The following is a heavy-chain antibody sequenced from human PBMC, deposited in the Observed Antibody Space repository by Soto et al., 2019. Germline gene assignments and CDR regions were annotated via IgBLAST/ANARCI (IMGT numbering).Heavy chain of an antibody. Sequence: SVKVSCKASGFTFTCSPVLWVRQARGQRLEWIGWIVVGSGNTNYAQKFQERVTITRDMSTSTAYMELSSLRSEDTAVYYCAAPGSHDAFDIWGQGTMVTVSS. CDR3: AAPGSHDAFDI. CDR2: IVVGSGNT. J-gene: IGHJ3*02. V-gene: IGHV1-58*01. D-gene: IGHD3-10*01. CDR1: GFTFTCSP.